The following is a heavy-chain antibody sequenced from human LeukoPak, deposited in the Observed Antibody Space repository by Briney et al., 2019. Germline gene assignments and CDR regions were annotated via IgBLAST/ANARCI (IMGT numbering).Heavy chain of an antibody. J-gene: IGHJ3*02. Sequence: GGSLRLSCAASGFTFSRYAMSWVRQAPGKGLEWVSAISGSSGSTSSTDSVHGRFTICRDKSKNTLYLQMNSLRAEETAVYYCAKFPATTLGYCSSTSCYDAFDIWGQGTMVTVSS. CDR1: GFTFSRYA. D-gene: IGHD2-2*01. V-gene: IGHV3-23*01. CDR3: AKFPATTLGYCSSTSCYDAFDI. CDR2: ISGSSGST.